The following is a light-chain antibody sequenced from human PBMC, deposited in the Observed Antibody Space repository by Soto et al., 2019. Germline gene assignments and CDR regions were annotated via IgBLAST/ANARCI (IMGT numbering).Light chain of an antibody. CDR2: GAS. Sequence: DIQMTQSPPTLSASVGDRVTITCRSSQSIRHYLAWYQQMPGKAPKLLLYGASPLQSGVPSRFSGSGSGTEFPLTISSLQPDDFGNYFCQHHNSYSQTFDQGTNVEIK. CDR3: QHHNSYSQT. CDR1: QSIRHY. V-gene: IGKV1-5*01. J-gene: IGKJ1*01.